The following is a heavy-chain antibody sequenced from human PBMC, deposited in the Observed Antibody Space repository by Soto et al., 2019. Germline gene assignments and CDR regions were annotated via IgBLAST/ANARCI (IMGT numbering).Heavy chain of an antibody. J-gene: IGHJ5*02. V-gene: IGHV1-3*01. D-gene: IGHD2-15*01. CDR3: ARGIATGQLDP. CDR1: GYTFTRYT. CDR2: INPDNGNT. Sequence: GASVKVSCKASGYTFTRYTMNWLRQAPGQRLEWMGWINPDNGNTKSSQKFQDRVIITRETSASTAYMVLISLRSEDTAVYYCARGIATGQLDPWGQGTLVTVS.